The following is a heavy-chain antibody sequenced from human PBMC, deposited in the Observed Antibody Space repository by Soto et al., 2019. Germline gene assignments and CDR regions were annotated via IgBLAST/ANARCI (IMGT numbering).Heavy chain of an antibody. J-gene: IGHJ6*02. CDR1: GYTFTSYG. CDR3: ATGAAPFGYYYYGMDV. V-gene: IGHV1-18*04. D-gene: IGHD6-6*01. Sequence: ASVKVSCTASGYTFTSYGISWVRQAPGQGLEWMGWISAYNGNTNYAQKLQGRVTMTTDTSTSTAYMELRSLRSDDTAVYYCATGAAPFGYYYYGMDVWGQGTTVTVSS. CDR2: ISAYNGNT.